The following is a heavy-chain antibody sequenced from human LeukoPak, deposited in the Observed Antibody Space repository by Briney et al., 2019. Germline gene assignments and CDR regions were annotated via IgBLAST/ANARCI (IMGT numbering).Heavy chain of an antibody. V-gene: IGHV1-2*02. Sequence: GASLKVSRKASGYSFTAFYIHWVRQAPGQGLEWMGWIHPRRGDTNYAQKFQGRVTMTRDTSINTAYLDLSSLRSDDTAVYYCAKDGDYGTGSYYRGCIDSWGQGTPVTVSP. J-gene: IGHJ4*02. CDR2: IHPRRGDT. CDR3: AKDGDYGTGSYYRGCIDS. CDR1: GYSFTAFY. D-gene: IGHD3-10*01.